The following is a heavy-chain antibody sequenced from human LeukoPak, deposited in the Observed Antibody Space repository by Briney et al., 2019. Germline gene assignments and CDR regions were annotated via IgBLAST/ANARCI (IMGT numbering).Heavy chain of an antibody. V-gene: IGHV3-23*01. CDR3: AKDLGYCSGGSCYHDP. D-gene: IGHD2-15*01. CDR1: GFTFSSYA. Sequence: GGSLRLSCTASGFTFSSYAMSWVRQAPGKGLEWVSAISGSGGSTYYADSVKGRFTISRDNSKNTLYLQMNSLRAEDTAVYYCAKDLGYCSGGSCYHDPWGQGTLVTVSS. J-gene: IGHJ5*02. CDR2: ISGSGGST.